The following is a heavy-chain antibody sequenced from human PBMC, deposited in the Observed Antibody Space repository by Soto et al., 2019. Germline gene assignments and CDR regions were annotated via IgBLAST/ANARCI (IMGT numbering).Heavy chain of an antibody. J-gene: IGHJ3*02. V-gene: IGHV1-18*01. D-gene: IGHD3-16*02. CDR3: ARDRRSGNYDYIWGSYRLNRLDAFDI. Sequence: ASVKVSCKASGYTFTSYGISWVRQAPGQGLEWMGWISAYNGNTNYAQKLQGRVTMTTDTSTSTAYMELRSLRSDDTAVYYCARDRRSGNYDYIWGSYRLNRLDAFDIWGQGTMVTVSS. CDR1: GYTFTSYG. CDR2: ISAYNGNT.